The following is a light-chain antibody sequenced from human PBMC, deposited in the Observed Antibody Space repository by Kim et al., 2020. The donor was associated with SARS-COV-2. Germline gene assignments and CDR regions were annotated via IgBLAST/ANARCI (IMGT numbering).Light chain of an antibody. Sequence: AIQMTQSPSSLSASVGDSVTITCRASQDIRNEICWYKQKPGKAPKLMMYAASILHSGVPSRFSGSGSGTYFTLTISGLQPEDFASYYCVQDYNYPRTFGAGTKVEIK. CDR1: QDIRNE. J-gene: IGKJ4*01. CDR3: VQDYNYPRT. V-gene: IGKV1-6*01. CDR2: AAS.